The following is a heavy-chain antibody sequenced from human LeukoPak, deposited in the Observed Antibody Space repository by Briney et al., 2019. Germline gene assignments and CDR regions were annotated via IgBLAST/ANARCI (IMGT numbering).Heavy chain of an antibody. V-gene: IGHV3-30*02. D-gene: IGHD1-26*01. Sequence: PGGSLRLPCAASGFTFSSYGMHWVRQAPGKGLEWVAFIRYDGSNKYYADSVKGRFTISRDNSKNTLYLQMNSQRAEDTAVYYCAKGDTTWELPHDYWGQGTLVTVSS. CDR1: GFTFSSYG. J-gene: IGHJ4*02. CDR2: IRYDGSNK. CDR3: AKGDTTWELPHDY.